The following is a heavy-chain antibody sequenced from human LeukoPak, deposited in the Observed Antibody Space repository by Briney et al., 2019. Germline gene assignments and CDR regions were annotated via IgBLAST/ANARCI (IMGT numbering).Heavy chain of an antibody. Sequence: SETLSLTCTVPGGSISSSNYYWGWIRQPPGKGLEWIGNMYYTGSTYYNPSLKSRVTISVDTSKNQYSLKLSSVTAADTAVYYCARRQIVTTIIDYWGQGTLVTVSS. D-gene: IGHD5-12*01. CDR3: ARRQIVTTIIDY. V-gene: IGHV4-39*01. CDR2: MYYTGST. CDR1: GGSISSSNYY. J-gene: IGHJ4*02.